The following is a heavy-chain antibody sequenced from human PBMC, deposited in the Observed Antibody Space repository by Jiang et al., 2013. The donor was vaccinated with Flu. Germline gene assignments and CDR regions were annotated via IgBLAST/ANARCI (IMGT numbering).Heavy chain of an antibody. V-gene: IGHV4-61*02. D-gene: IGHD5-24*01. CDR3: ARDSFGDGYNQPRSGYYYYGMDV. CDR1: GGSISSGSYY. CDR2: IYTSGST. J-gene: IGHJ6*02. Sequence: GLVKPSQTLSLTCTVSGGSISSGSYYWSWIRQPAGKGLEWIGRIYTSGSTNYNPSLKSRVTISVDTSKNQFSLKLSSVTAADTAVYYCARDSFGDGYNQPRSGYYYYGMDVWGQGTTVTVSS.